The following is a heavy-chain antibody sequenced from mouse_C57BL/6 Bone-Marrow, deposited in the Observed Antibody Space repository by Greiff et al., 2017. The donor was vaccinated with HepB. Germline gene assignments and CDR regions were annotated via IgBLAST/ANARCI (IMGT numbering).Heavy chain of an antibody. Sequence: EVKLVESGAELVKPGASVKLSCTASGFNIKDYYMHWVKQRTEQGLEWIGRIDPEDGETKYAPKFQGKATITADTSSNTAYLLLSSLTSEDTAVYYCARSGFTTVPDYYAMDYWGQGTSVTVSS. V-gene: IGHV14-2*01. CDR2: IDPEDGET. D-gene: IGHD1-1*01. J-gene: IGHJ4*01. CDR1: GFNIKDYY. CDR3: ARSGFTTVPDYYAMDY.